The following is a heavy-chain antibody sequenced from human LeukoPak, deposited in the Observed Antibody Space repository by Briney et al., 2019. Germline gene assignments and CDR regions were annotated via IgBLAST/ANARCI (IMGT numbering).Heavy chain of an antibody. CDR3: ARAGASAVVIYAPEMNWFDP. CDR2: IIPIFGTA. J-gene: IGHJ5*02. D-gene: IGHD4-23*01. V-gene: IGHV1-69*05. CDR1: GGTFSSYA. Sequence: SVKVSCEASGGTFSSYAISWVRQAPGQGLEWMGGIIPIFGTANYAQKFQGRVTMTRDMSTSTVYMELSSLRSEDTAVYYCARAGASAVVIYAPEMNWFDPWGQGTLVTVSS.